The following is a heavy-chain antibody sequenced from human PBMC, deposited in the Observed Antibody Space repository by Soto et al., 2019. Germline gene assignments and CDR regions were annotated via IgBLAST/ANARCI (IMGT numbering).Heavy chain of an antibody. J-gene: IGHJ4*02. CDR1: GGSFSGYY. Sequence: SETLSLTCAVYGGSFSGYYWSWIRQPPGKGLEWIGEINHSGSTNYNPSLKSRVTISVDTSKNQFSLKLSSVTAADTAVYYCARAFRGYDFWSGIRGHYFDYWGQGTLVTVSS. CDR2: INHSGST. D-gene: IGHD3-3*01. CDR3: ARAFRGYDFWSGIRGHYFDY. V-gene: IGHV4-34*01.